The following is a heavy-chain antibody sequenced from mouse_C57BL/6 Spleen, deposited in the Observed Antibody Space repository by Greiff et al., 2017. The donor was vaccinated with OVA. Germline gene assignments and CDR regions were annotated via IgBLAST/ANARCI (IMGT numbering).Heavy chain of an antibody. J-gene: IGHJ2*01. CDR2: INPNNGGT. CDR1: GYTFTDYY. D-gene: IGHD4-1*01. CDR3: ARRWEFDY. V-gene: IGHV1-26*01. Sequence: EVQLQQSGPELVKPGASVKISCKASGYTFTDYYMNWVKQSHGKSLEWIGDINPNNGGTSYNQKFKGKATLTVDKSSSTAYMELRSLTSEDSAVYYCARRWEFDYWGQGTTLTVSS.